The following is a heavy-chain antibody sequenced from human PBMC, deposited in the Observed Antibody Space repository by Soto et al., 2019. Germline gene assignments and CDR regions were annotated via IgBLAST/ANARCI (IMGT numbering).Heavy chain of an antibody. Sequence: TGGSLRLSCAAAGFDFEDFAMHWVRQAPGKGLEWVSLINSDGTDSYYMDSVRGRFAISRDNGKNSLYLQMDRLRPEDTAFYFCAKALYYYDSSPLDHWGQGTLVTVSS. V-gene: IGHV3-43D*04. CDR2: INSDGTDS. J-gene: IGHJ4*02. CDR3: AKALYYYDSSPLDH. D-gene: IGHD3-22*01. CDR1: GFDFEDFA.